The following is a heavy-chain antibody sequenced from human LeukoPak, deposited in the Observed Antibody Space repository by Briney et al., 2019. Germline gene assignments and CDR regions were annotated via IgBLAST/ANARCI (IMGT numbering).Heavy chain of an antibody. Sequence: GGSLRLSCAASGFRFSSCWMSWVRQAPGKGLEWVANIKQDGSETKYLDSVKGRFTISRDNAKNSLSLQMNSLRAEDTAIYYCTTDTWYSAGHWGQGTLVTVSS. CDR3: TTDTWYSAGH. J-gene: IGHJ4*02. CDR2: IKQDGSET. D-gene: IGHD2-15*01. CDR1: GFRFSSCW. V-gene: IGHV3-7*03.